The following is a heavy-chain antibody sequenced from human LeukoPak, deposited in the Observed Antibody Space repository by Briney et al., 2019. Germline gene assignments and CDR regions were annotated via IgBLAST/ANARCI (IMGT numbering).Heavy chain of an antibody. V-gene: IGHV4-59*01. J-gene: IGHJ5*02. CDR3: ARDPRGGTSRDNWFDP. Sequence: PSETLSLTCTVSGGSISSYYWSWIRQHPGKGVEWVGYIYYSGSTNYNPSLKSRVTISVDTSKNQFSLKLNSVTAADTAVYYCARDPRGGTSRDNWFDPWGQGTLVTVSS. CDR1: GGSISSYY. CDR2: IYYSGST. D-gene: IGHD1-1*01.